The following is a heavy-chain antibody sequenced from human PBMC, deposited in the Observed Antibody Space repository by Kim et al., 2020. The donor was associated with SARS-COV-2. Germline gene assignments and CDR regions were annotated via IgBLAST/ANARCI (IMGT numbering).Heavy chain of an antibody. V-gene: IGHV3-30*18. Sequence: GGSLRLSCAASGFTFSSYGMHWVRQAPGKGLEWVAVISYDGSNKYYADSVKGRFTISRDNSKNTLYLQMNSLRAEDTAVYYCAKDQGYDFWSGYYLYYYYGMDVWGQGTTVTVSS. J-gene: IGHJ6*02. D-gene: IGHD3-3*01. CDR1: GFTFSSYG. CDR2: ISYDGSNK. CDR3: AKDQGYDFWSGYYLYYYYGMDV.